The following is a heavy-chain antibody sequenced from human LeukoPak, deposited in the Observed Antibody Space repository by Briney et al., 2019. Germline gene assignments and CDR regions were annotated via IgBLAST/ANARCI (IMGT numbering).Heavy chain of an antibody. CDR2: ISAYNGNT. D-gene: IGHD2-2*02. CDR1: GYTFTSYG. V-gene: IGHV1-18*01. Sequence: ASVKVSCKASGYTFTSYGISWVRQAPGQGLEWMGWISAYNGNTNYAQKLQGRVTMTTDTSTSTAYMELRSLRSDDTAVYYCAREYCSSTRCYTDYFDYWGQGTLVTVSS. J-gene: IGHJ4*02. CDR3: AREYCSSTRCYTDYFDY.